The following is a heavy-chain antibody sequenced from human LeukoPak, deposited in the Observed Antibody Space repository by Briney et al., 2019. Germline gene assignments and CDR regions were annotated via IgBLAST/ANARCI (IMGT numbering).Heavy chain of an antibody. CDR2: IRYDGSNK. Sequence: GGSLRLSCAASGFTFSSYGMHWVRQAPGKGLEWVAFIRYDGSNKYYADSVKGRFTISRDNSKNTLYLQMNSLRAEDTAVYYCAKDEPPGDYFDGFDYWGQGTLVTVSS. V-gene: IGHV3-30*02. J-gene: IGHJ4*02. D-gene: IGHD3-9*01. CDR1: GFTFSSYG. CDR3: AKDEPPGDYFDGFDY.